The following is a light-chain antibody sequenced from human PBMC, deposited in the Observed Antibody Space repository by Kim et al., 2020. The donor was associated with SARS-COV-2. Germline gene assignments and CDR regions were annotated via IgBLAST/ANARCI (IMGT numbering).Light chain of an antibody. CDR2: RNN. CDR3: AAWNSSLSAWV. J-gene: IGLJ3*02. CDR1: SNNVGNQG. Sequence: QAGLTQPTSVSKGLRQTATLTCTGNSNNVGNQGAAWLQQHQGHPPKLLSYRNNNRPSGISERLSASRSGNTASLTITGLQPEDEADYYCAAWNSSLSAWVCGGGTQLTVL. V-gene: IGLV10-54*01.